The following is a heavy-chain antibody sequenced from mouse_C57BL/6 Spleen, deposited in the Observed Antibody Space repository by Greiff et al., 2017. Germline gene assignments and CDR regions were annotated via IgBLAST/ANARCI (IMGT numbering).Heavy chain of an antibody. CDR1: GFTFSSYA. CDR3: ARDPDYYGRGVDY. V-gene: IGHV5-4*01. D-gene: IGHD1-1*01. Sequence: EVMLVESGGGLVKPGGSLKLSCAASGFTFSSYAMSWVRQTPEKRLEWVATISDGGSYTYYPDNVKGRFTISRDNAKNNLYLQMSHLKSEDTAMYYCARDPDYYGRGVDYWGQGTSVTVSS. CDR2: ISDGGSYT. J-gene: IGHJ4*01.